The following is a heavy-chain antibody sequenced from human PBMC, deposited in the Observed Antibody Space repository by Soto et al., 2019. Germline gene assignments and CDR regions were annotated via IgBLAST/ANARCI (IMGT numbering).Heavy chain of an antibody. CDR3: SKGSGWYYPEYFQH. V-gene: IGHV3-30*18. CDR1: GFTFSGYG. J-gene: IGHJ1*01. Sequence: QVQLVQSGGGVVQPGRSLRVSYAASGFTFSGYGMHWVRQAPGKGLEWVAVTSSDGTNKYYADSVKGRFTISRDNSKNTLYLQMNNLRAEDTAVYYCSKGSGWYYPEYFQHWGQGTLVTVSS. D-gene: IGHD6-19*01. CDR2: TSSDGTNK.